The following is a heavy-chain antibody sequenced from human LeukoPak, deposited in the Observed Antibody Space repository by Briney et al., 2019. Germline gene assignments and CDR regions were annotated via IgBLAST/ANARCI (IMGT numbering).Heavy chain of an antibody. J-gene: IGHJ4*02. D-gene: IGHD2-21*02. CDR3: ARDFGTIVVVTAIVD. CDR2: INPDGSEK. CDR1: GFTFSSYS. V-gene: IGHV3-7*01. Sequence: GGSLRLSCEGSGFTFSSYSMSWVRQAPGKGLEWVANINPDGSEKYYVDSVKGRFTISRDNAKNSLYLQMNSLRAEDTAVYYCARDFGTIVVVTAIVDWGQGTLVTVSS.